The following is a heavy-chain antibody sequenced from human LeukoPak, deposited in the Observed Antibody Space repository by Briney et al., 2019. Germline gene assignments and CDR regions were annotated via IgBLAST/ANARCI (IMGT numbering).Heavy chain of an antibody. CDR2: FDPEDGET. CDR3: ARDPVP. V-gene: IGHV1-24*01. Sequence: APVKVSCKVSGYTLTELSMHWVRQAPGKGLEWMGGFDPEDGETIYAQKFQGRVTITADKSTSTAYMELSSLRSEDTAVYYCARDPVPWGQGTLVTVPS. CDR1: GYTLTELS. J-gene: IGHJ5*02.